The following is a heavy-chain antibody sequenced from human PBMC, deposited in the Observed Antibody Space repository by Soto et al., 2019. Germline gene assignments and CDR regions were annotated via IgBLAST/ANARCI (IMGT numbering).Heavy chain of an antibody. V-gene: IGHV3-20*04. D-gene: IGHD1-1*01. CDR2: INWNGGST. CDR1: GFTFDDYG. J-gene: IGHJ3*02. Sequence: PGGSLRLSCAASGFTFDDYGMSWVRQAPGKGLEWVSGINWNGGSTSYADSVKGRFTISRDNAKNTLYLQMNSLRAEDTAVYYCARLLILDPRKHAFDIWGQGTMVTVSS. CDR3: ARLLILDPRKHAFDI.